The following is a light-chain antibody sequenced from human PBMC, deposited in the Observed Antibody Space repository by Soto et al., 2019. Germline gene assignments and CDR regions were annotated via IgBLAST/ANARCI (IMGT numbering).Light chain of an antibody. V-gene: IGLV1-47*01. Sequence: QSVLTQPPSACGTPGQRVTISCSGSSSNIGSNYVYWYQQFPGTAPKLLIYRNNQRPSGVPDRFSGSKSGTSASLAISGLRSEDEADYYCAAWDDSLSAYVVFGGGTKLTVL. CDR3: AAWDDSLSAYVV. CDR1: SSNIGSNY. CDR2: RNN. J-gene: IGLJ2*01.